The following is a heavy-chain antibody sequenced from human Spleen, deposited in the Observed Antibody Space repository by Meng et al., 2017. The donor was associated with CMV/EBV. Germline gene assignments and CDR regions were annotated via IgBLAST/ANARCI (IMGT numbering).Heavy chain of an antibody. V-gene: IGHV3-23*01. CDR3: ARYYPIFGVLKRNRGAGGGDHYYYGMDV. CDR1: EFSFSSNA. Sequence: LSLTCAASEFSFSSNAMSWVRQAPGKGLEWVSAISGSADSAYYADSVKGRFTISRDNSKNTLYLQMNSLRAEDTALYYCARYYPIFGVLKRNRGAGGGDHYYYGMDVWGQGTTVTVSS. D-gene: IGHD3-3*01. CDR2: ISGSADSA. J-gene: IGHJ6*02.